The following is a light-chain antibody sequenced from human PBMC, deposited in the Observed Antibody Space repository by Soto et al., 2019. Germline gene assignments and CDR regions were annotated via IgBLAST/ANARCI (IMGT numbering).Light chain of an antibody. Sequence: EIVMTQSPATLSVSPGERATLYCRASPSVTNDLAWYQQRPGQAPRLLIFGAFNRATGIPARFSGSGSGTDFTLTISSLEPEDSAVYYCQQRNVWPPVTFGQGTRLEIK. CDR1: PSVTND. CDR3: QQRNVWPPVT. CDR2: GAF. V-gene: IGKV3D-15*01. J-gene: IGKJ5*01.